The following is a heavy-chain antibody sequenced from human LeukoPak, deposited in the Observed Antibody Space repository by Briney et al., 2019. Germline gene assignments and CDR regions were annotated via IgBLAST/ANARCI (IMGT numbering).Heavy chain of an antibody. CDR3: ARLWNYYGSGSYNWFDP. Sequence: SETLSLTCTVSGGSISSSSYYWGWIRQPPGKGLEWIGSIYYSGSTYYNPSLKSRVTISVDTSKNQFSLKLSSVTAADTAVYYCARLWNYYGSGSYNWFDPWGQGTLVTVSS. CDR1: GGSISSSSYY. V-gene: IGHV4-39*01. D-gene: IGHD3-10*01. CDR2: IYYSGST. J-gene: IGHJ5*02.